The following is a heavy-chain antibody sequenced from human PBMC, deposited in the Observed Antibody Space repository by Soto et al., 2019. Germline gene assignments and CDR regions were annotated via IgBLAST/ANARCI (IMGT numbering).Heavy chain of an antibody. D-gene: IGHD3-10*01. J-gene: IGHJ4*02. Sequence: SDTLSLTCTVAGGSISGYYWTWIRQPPGKGLEWVGSLFYGGTTDYNPSLKSRLTMSLDTSKNHFSLKLRSVTAADTAVYYCARHRGPAPVYWGQGTLVTVSS. CDR3: ARHRGPAPVY. CDR2: LFYGGTT. V-gene: IGHV4-39*01. CDR1: GGSISGYY.